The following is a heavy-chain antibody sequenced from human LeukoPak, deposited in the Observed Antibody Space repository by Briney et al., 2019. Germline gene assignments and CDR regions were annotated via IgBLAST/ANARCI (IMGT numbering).Heavy chain of an antibody. CDR2: FHPQDDET. CDR1: GNTLTALS. CDR3: AAHSESNSGYTFPPLDY. V-gene: IGHV1-24*01. J-gene: IGHJ4*02. Sequence: ASVKVSCKVSGNTLTALSIHWVRQAPGQGLEWMGGFHPQDDETVYAPHFEGRVTMTEDTSTDTAYMELESLSSHDTAVYFCAAHSESNSGYTFPPLDYWGQGALVMVSS. D-gene: IGHD3-22*01.